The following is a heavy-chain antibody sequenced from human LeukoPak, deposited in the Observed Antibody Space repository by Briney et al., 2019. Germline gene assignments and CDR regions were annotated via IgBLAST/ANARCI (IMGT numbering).Heavy chain of an antibody. CDR2: INHSGST. CDR3: ARRFDSSGYLDY. D-gene: IGHD3-22*01. J-gene: IGHJ4*02. V-gene: IGHV4-34*01. Sequence: SETLSLTCTVSGGSISGYYWSWIRQPPGKGLEWIGEINHSGSTNYNPSLKSRVTISVDTSTNQFSLKLSSVTAADTAVYYCARRFDSSGYLDYWGQGTLVTVSS. CDR1: GGSISGYY.